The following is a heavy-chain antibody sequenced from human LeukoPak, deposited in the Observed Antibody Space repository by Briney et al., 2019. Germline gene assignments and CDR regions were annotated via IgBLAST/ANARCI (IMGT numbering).Heavy chain of an antibody. Sequence: GGSLRLSCAASGLTFSSHWMHWVRQAPGKGLVWVSRITNDGSSTTYADSVKGRFTISRDNAKNMLYLQVNSLRAEDTAVYYCARDSPYRSYYYGMDVWGQGTTVTVSS. V-gene: IGHV3-74*01. CDR1: GLTFSSHW. D-gene: IGHD6-19*01. J-gene: IGHJ6*02. CDR2: ITNDGSST. CDR3: ARDSPYRSYYYGMDV.